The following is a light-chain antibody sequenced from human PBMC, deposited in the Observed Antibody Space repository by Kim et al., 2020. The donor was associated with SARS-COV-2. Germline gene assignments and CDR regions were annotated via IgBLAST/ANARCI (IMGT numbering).Light chain of an antibody. Sequence: SPGERATLSYRASQSVSSNNLAWYQQKPGQAPRLLIYGASTRATGIPDRFSGSGSGTDFTLTISRLEPEDFAVYYCQQSGSSPLTFGGGTKVDIK. V-gene: IGKV3-20*01. CDR2: GAS. J-gene: IGKJ4*01. CDR1: QSVSSNN. CDR3: QQSGSSPLT.